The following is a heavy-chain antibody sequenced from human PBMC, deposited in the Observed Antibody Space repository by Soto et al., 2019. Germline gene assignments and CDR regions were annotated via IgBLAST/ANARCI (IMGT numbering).Heavy chain of an antibody. CDR3: ARSSRTAYYYYYGMDV. D-gene: IGHD6-6*01. J-gene: IGHJ6*02. Sequence: PSETLSLTCAVSGGSISTGGYYWSWIRQHPGKGLEWIGFIYYSGGTYYSPSLKSRVTISVDTSKNQFSLKLSSVTAADTAVYYCARSSRTAYYYYYGMDVWGQGTTVTVSS. CDR1: GGSISTGGYY. CDR2: IYYSGGT. V-gene: IGHV4-31*11.